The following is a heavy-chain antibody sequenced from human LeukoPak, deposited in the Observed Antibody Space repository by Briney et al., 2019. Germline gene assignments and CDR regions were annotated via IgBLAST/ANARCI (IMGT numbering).Heavy chain of an antibody. Sequence: GGSLRLSCAASGFSFSSYEMNWVRQAPGKGLEWVSYISSSGSTIYYADSVKGRFTISRDNAKNSLYLQMNSLRAEDTAVYYCARDSGWAASTYYYYYYMDVWGKGPRSPPP. D-gene: IGHD6-13*01. CDR3: ARDSGWAASTYYYYYYMDV. J-gene: IGHJ6*03. CDR2: ISSSGSTI. CDR1: GFSFSSYE. V-gene: IGHV3-48*03.